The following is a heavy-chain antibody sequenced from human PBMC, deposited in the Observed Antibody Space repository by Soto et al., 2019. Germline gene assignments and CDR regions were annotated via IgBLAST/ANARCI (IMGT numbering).Heavy chain of an antibody. CDR3: ARGRYCLTGRCFPNWFDS. J-gene: IGHJ5*01. V-gene: IGHV4-30-4*01. Sequence: SETLSLTCSVSGDSISTIDYFWAWIRQPPGQALEYIGYIYKSATTYYNPSFEGRVAISLDTSKSHFSLNVTSVTAADTAVYFCARGRYCLTGRCFPNWFDSWGQGTLVTVSS. D-gene: IGHD2-15*01. CDR1: GDSISTIDYF. CDR2: IYKSATT.